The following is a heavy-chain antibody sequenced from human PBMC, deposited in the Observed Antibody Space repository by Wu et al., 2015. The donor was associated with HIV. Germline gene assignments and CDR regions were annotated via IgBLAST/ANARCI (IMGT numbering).Heavy chain of an antibody. J-gene: IGHJ6*03. D-gene: IGHD5/OR15-5a*01. V-gene: IGHV1-69*12. CDR3: ARTSTPGQNYYYFYMDV. CDR1: GGTFSSYV. CDR2: IIPIFGTT. Sequence: QVQLVQSGAEVKKPGSSVKVSCKASGGTFSSYVISWVRQAPGQGLEWMGGIIPIFGTTNYAQRFQGRVTITADESTSTAYMELSSLRSEDTAVYYCARTSTPGQNYYYFYMDVWGKGTTVTVSS.